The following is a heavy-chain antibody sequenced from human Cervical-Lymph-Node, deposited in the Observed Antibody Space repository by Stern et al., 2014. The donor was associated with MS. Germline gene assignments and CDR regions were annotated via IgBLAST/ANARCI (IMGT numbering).Heavy chain of an antibody. D-gene: IGHD6-6*01. CDR1: AGSISSGGYY. J-gene: IGHJ6*02. CDR2: ISSSGST. Sequence: QVQLVQSGPGLVKPSQTLSLTCTVSAGSISSGGYYWSWIRPHQGKGLAWIGDISSSGSTYYNPSLKSLVTISVDTSKNQFSLKLSSVTAADTAVYYCARGSSSSVGMDVWGQGTTVTVSS. CDR3: ARGSSSSVGMDV. V-gene: IGHV4-31*01.